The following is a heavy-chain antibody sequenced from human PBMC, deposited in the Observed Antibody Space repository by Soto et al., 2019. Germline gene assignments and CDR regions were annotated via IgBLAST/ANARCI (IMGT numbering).Heavy chain of an antibody. Sequence: EGQLVEIGGGLIQPGGSLRLSCAASGFTVSSNYMNWVRQAPGKGLEWLSLIYSDGTTYYADSVKGRFTISRDNFKNPLYLQMNNLRAEDTAVYYCAILSNWGQGTLVTVSS. CDR1: GFTVSSNY. V-gene: IGHV3-53*02. CDR3: AILSN. J-gene: IGHJ4*02. CDR2: IYSDGTT. D-gene: IGHD6-6*01.